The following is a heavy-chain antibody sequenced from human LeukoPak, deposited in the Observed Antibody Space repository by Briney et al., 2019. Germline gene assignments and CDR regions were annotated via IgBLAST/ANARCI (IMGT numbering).Heavy chain of an antibody. CDR1: GGTFSRHT. Sequence: GASVKVSCKASGGTFSRHTISWVRQSPGQGLEWMGGITPMFGTSNYAQKFRGRVTITADESTSTAYVELSRLRSDDTAVYYCARVGITIFGVVTHYYYYYGMDVWGQGTTVTVSS. J-gene: IGHJ6*02. CDR2: ITPMFGTS. D-gene: IGHD3-3*01. CDR3: ARVGITIFGVVTHYYYYYGMDV. V-gene: IGHV1-69*13.